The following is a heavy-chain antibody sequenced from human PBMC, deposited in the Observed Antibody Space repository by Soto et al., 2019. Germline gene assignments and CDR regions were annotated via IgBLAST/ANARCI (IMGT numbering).Heavy chain of an antibody. CDR2: ISSNSDKT. Sequence: VVLVESGGGLVSPGGSVRLSCVASGFRFSEHSMNWVRQAPGKGLQWISYISSNSDKTYYADSVKGRFTVSRDNAKNALFLQLNSLRDDDTATYYCARLPKGSLVTAWGQGARVTVSS. J-gene: IGHJ4*02. CDR1: GFRFSEHS. CDR3: ARLPKGSLVTA. V-gene: IGHV3-48*02. D-gene: IGHD2-21*02.